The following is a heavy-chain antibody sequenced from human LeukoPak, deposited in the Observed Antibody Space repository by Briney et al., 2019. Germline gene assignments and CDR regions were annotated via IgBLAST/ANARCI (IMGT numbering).Heavy chain of an antibody. CDR1: GFTFSSYA. Sequence: GGSLRLSCAASGFTFSSYAMHWVRQAPGKGLQWVAVISYDGSNKYYADSVKGRFTISRDNSKNTLFLQMNSLRVEDTAPYYCAKSVAIYFYYGLDVWGQGTTVTVSS. J-gene: IGHJ6*02. CDR3: AKSVAIYFYYGLDV. D-gene: IGHD3-3*01. CDR2: ISYDGSNK. V-gene: IGHV3-30-3*02.